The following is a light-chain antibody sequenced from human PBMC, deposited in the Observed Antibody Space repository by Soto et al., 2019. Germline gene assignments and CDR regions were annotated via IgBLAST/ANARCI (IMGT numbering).Light chain of an antibody. CDR2: WAS. Sequence: DIVMTQSPDSLAVSLGERATINCKSSQNVLYSSNNKNYLAWYQHKPGQPPKLLIYWASTRESGVPDRFSGSGSGTDFTLTISSLQAEDVAVYYCQQYYTTPWTFGQGTKV. V-gene: IGKV4-1*01. CDR3: QQYYTTPWT. CDR1: QNVLYSSNNKNY. J-gene: IGKJ1*01.